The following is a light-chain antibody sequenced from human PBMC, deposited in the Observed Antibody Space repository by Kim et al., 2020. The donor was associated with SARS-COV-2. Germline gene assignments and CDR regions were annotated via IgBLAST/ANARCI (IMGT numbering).Light chain of an antibody. Sequence: SPGEMATLACRASQSVSSDLAWYQQKLGQAPTLLIYGASTRATGIPARFSGSGSGTEFTLTISSLQSEDFAVYYCQQYNNWPPITFGQGTRLEIK. CDR3: QQYNNWPPIT. CDR1: QSVSSD. CDR2: GAS. J-gene: IGKJ5*01. V-gene: IGKV3-15*01.